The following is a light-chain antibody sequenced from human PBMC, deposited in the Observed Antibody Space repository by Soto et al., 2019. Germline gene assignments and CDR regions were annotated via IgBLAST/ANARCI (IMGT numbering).Light chain of an antibody. CDR2: GAS. V-gene: IGKV3-20*01. Sequence: EIVLTQSPGTLSLSPGESATLSCRASQRVTSTYLAWFQHKPGQPPRLLLYGASNRAADIPGRFSGSGSGRDFTLTISRLEPEDFAVYYCQQYDTSPYNFGQGTKLEIK. CDR1: QRVTSTY. CDR3: QQYDTSPYN. J-gene: IGKJ2*01.